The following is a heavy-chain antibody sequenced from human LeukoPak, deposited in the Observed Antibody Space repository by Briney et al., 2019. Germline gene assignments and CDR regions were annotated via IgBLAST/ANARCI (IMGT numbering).Heavy chain of an antibody. Sequence: SGTLSLTCGVSGGSITNTNYWTWVRQPPGKGLEWIGEVNLQGSTNYNPSLKSRVAISVDTSKNQFSLNLSSVTAADTAVYYCATSKDYYGGRFDYWGQGTLVTVSS. J-gene: IGHJ4*02. D-gene: IGHD4-23*01. CDR2: VNLQGST. CDR1: GGSITNTNY. CDR3: ATSKDYYGGRFDY. V-gene: IGHV4-4*02.